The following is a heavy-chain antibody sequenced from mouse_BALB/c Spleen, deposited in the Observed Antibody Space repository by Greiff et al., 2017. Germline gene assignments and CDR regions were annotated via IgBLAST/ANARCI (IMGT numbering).Heavy chain of an antibody. J-gene: IGHJ2*01. CDR2: INRYNDGT. CDR1: GYTFTSYV. D-gene: IGHD2-4*01. V-gene: IGHV1-14*01. CDR3: AREGNYDYDGYYFDY. Sequence: VQLKQSGPELVKPGASVKMSCKASGYTFTSYVMHWVKQKPGQGLEWIGYINRYNDGTKYNEKFKGKATLTSDKSSSTAYMELSSLTSEDSAVYYCAREGNYDYDGYYFDYWGQGTTLTVSS.